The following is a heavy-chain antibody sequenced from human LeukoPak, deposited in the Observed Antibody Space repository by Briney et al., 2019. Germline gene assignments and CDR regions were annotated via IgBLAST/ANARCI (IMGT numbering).Heavy chain of an antibody. Sequence: PSETLSLTCTVSGASINNNFWTWIRQPPGKGLEWIGYIYSSGSANYNPSLKSRVIISGDTSKNQLSLNLTSVTPADTAVYFCAGHRDYYDSWGHGTLVTVSS. CDR3: AGHRDYYDS. CDR2: IYSSGSA. V-gene: IGHV4-59*08. CDR1: GASINNNF. D-gene: IGHD3-22*01. J-gene: IGHJ4*01.